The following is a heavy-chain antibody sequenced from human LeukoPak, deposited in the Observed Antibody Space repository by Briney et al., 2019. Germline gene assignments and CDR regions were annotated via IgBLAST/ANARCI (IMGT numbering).Heavy chain of an antibody. CDR2: INQDGSER. Sequence: GGSLRLSCAASGFTFSSYWMSWVRQAPGKGLEWVANINQDGSERYSVDSVRGRFSISRDNAKSSLYLQMSSLRAEDTAVYYCTRQPMILFDCWGQGALVTVSS. CDR3: TRQPMILFDC. D-gene: IGHD3-22*01. CDR1: GFTFSSYW. V-gene: IGHV3-7*05. J-gene: IGHJ4*02.